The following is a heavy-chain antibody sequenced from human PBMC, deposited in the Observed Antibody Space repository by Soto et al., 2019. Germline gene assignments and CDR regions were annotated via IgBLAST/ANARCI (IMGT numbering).Heavy chain of an antibody. V-gene: IGHV1-18*01. CDR3: ARVTNVNQQLVPDYGMDV. CDR1: GYTFTSYG. CDR2: ISAYNGNT. J-gene: IGHJ6*02. Sequence: ASVKVSCKASGYTFTSYGISWVRQAPGQGLEWMGWISAYNGNTNYAQKLQGRVTMTTDTSTSTAYMELRSLRSDDTAVYYCARVTNVNQQLVPDYGMDVWGQGTTVTVSS. D-gene: IGHD6-13*01.